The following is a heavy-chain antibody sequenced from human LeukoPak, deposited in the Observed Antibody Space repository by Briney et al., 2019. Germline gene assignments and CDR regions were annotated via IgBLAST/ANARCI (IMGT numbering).Heavy chain of an antibody. CDR2: ISYDGSNK. J-gene: IGHJ6*02. D-gene: IGHD6-13*01. V-gene: IGHV3-30-3*01. Sequence: GGSLRLSCAASGFTFSSYAMHWVRQAPGKGLEWVAVISYDGSNKYYADPVKGRFTISRDNSKNTLYLQMNSLRAEDTAVYYCARVHSSSWYVDYYYYYGMDVWGQGTTVTVSS. CDR1: GFTFSSYA. CDR3: ARVHSSSWYVDYYYYYGMDV.